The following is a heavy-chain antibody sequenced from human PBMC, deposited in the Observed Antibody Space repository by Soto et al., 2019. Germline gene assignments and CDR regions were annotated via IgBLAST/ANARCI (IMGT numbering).Heavy chain of an antibody. D-gene: IGHD6-6*01. J-gene: IGHJ3*01. Sequence: EPQLLESGGDWAQPGGSLRLSCAASGFTFSSHGMSWVRQAPGKGLEWIAGLSRGGGTTYYADSVKGRFTISRDNSKNTLDLIMNSLKVEDTALYYCAKDGQYRTDGFDVWGQGTMVTVSS. CDR1: GFTFSSHG. V-gene: IGHV3-23*01. CDR3: AKDGQYRTDGFDV. CDR2: LSRGGGTT.